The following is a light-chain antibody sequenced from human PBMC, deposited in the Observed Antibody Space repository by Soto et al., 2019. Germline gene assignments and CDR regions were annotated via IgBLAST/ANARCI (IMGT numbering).Light chain of an antibody. CDR3: QTWDAGILV. J-gene: IGLJ1*01. CDR2: LNSDGSH. CDR1: SGHNDYA. V-gene: IGLV4-69*02. Sequence: QSVLTQSPSASASLGASVKLTCTLTSGHNDYAIACHQQQPEKGPRYLMRLNSDGSHNKGAGVPDRFSGSSSGAERCLSISGLRSEDEDDYYCQTWDAGILVFGAGTKLTVL.